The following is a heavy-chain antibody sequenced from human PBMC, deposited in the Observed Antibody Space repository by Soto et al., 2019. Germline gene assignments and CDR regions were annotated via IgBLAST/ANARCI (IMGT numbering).Heavy chain of an antibody. D-gene: IGHD3-22*01. V-gene: IGHV1-46*01. CDR3: AINYYDSSAYLY. Sequence: QVQLVQSGAEVKKPGASVKVSCKASGHTLINYYMHWVRQAPGQGLDWLGKIDPSGNGTSYAERFQGRITLTSDTSTNTVYVELSSXXXEDTAIYYCAINYYDSSAYLYWGQGTLVTVSS. CDR1: GHTLINYY. CDR2: IDPSGNGT. J-gene: IGHJ4*02.